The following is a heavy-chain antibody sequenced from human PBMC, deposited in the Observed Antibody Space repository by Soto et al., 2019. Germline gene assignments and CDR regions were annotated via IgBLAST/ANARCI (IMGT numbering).Heavy chain of an antibody. J-gene: IGHJ3*02. V-gene: IGHV3-21*01. CDR1: GFTFSSYS. CDR2: ISSSSSYI. D-gene: IGHD6-19*01. Sequence: GGSLRLSCAASGFTFSSYSMXRVRQAPRKGLEWVSSISSSSSYIYYADSVKGRFTISRDNAKNSLYLQMNSLRAEDTAVYYCARDPQWLVANDAFDIWGQGTMVTVSS. CDR3: ARDPQWLVANDAFDI.